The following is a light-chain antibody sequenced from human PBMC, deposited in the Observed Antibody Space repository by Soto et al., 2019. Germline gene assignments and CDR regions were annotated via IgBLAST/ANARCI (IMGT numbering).Light chain of an antibody. CDR3: QQRSNCLST. CDR1: QSVSSY. J-gene: IGKJ5*01. V-gene: IGKV3-11*01. Sequence: EIVLTQSPATLSLSPGERATLSCRASQSVSSYLAWHQQKPGQAPRLLIYDASNRATGIPARFSGSGSGTDFTLTISSLEPEDFAVYYCQQRSNCLSTFGQGTRLEIK. CDR2: DAS.